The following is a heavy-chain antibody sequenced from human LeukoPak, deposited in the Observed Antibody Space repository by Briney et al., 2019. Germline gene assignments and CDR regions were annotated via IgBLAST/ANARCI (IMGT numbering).Heavy chain of an antibody. D-gene: IGHD6-19*01. CDR1: GFTFSDYY. CDR3: ARDFRTAISGWYRAFDY. J-gene: IGHJ4*02. Sequence: PGGSLRLSCAASGFTFSDYYLSLIRQAPGKGLEWVSYIDRGGTSIYYADSVKGRFTISRDNAKNSLYLQMNSLRAEDTAVYYCARDFRTAISGWYRAFDYWGQGTLVTVSS. V-gene: IGHV3-11*01. CDR2: IDRGGTSI.